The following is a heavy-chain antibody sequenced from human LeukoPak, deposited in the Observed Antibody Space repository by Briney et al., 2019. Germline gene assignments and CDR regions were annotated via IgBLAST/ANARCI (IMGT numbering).Heavy chain of an antibody. J-gene: IGHJ3*02. CDR2: IIPIFGTA. D-gene: IGHD6-19*01. V-gene: IGHV1-69*13. Sequence: SGKVSCKASGGTFSSYAISWGRQAPGQGLEWMGGIIPIFGTANYAQKFQGRVTITADESTGTAYMELSILRSEDTAVYYCARDEARRIAVAVAAFDIWGQGTMVTVSS. CDR1: GGTFSSYA. CDR3: ARDEARRIAVAVAAFDI.